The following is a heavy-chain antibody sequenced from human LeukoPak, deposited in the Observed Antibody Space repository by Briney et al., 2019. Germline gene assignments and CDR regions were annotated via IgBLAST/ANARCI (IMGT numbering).Heavy chain of an antibody. D-gene: IGHD6-19*01. CDR2: INHSGST. J-gene: IGHJ5*02. V-gene: IGHV4-34*01. Sequence: SETLSLTCAVYGGSFSGYCWSWIRQPPGKGLEWIGEINHSGSTNYNPSLKSRVTISVDTSKNQFSLKLSSVTAADTAVYYCARGERQWLAKWGWFDPWGQGTLVTVSS. CDR3: ARGERQWLAKWGWFDP. CDR1: GGSFSGYC.